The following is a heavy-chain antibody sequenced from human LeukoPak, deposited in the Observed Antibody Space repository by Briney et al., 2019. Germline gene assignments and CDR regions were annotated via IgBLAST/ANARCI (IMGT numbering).Heavy chain of an antibody. V-gene: IGHV3-48*01. D-gene: IGHD6-19*01. CDR3: ARSGYSSGWYESDAFDI. J-gene: IGHJ3*02. CDR2: ISSSSSTI. Sequence: GGSLRLSCAASGFTFSSYSMNWVRQAPGKGLEWVSYISSSSSTIYYADSVKGRFTISRDNSKNTLYLQMNSLRAEDTAVYYCARSGYSSGWYESDAFDIWGQGTMVTVSS. CDR1: GFTFSSYS.